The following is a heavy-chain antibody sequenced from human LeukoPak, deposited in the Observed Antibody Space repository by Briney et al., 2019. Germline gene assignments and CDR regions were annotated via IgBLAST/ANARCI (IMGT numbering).Heavy chain of an antibody. V-gene: IGHV4-59*01. Sequence: PWGVLRLSCAASGFTFSDYYMSWIRQPPGKGLEWIGYIYYSGSTSYNPSLKSRVTISVDTSKNQFSLNLSSVTAADTAVYYCGRSGSTAFDYWGQGTLVTVSS. J-gene: IGHJ4*02. CDR2: IYYSGST. CDR1: GFTFSDYY. D-gene: IGHD1-26*01. CDR3: GRSGSTAFDY.